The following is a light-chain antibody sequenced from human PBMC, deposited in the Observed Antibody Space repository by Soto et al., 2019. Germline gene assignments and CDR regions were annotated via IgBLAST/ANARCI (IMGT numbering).Light chain of an antibody. CDR2: GAS. CDR1: QSISSSY. CDR3: QQDGSLSWT. V-gene: IGKV3-20*01. J-gene: IGKJ1*01. Sequence: EIVLSNSPGTLSLSPGKRATLSCRASQSISSSYLAWYQQRPGQAPRLLIYGASSRATGIPDRFSGSGSGTEFTLTISRLEPEDFAVYYCQQDGSLSWTFGQGSKVDNK.